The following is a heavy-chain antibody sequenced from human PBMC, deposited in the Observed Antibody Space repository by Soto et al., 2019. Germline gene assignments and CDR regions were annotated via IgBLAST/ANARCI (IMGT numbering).Heavy chain of an antibody. J-gene: IGHJ4*02. D-gene: IGHD6-19*01. CDR3: ARGYSSGSFDY. CDR1: GFTFSIYW. Sequence: EVQLVESGGGLVQPGGSLRLSCAASGFTFSIYWMHWVRQAPGKGLVWVSRLNSDGSSITYSDSVKGRFTISRDNAKNTLYLPMNSLRAEDTAVYYCARGYSSGSFDYWGQGTLVPVSS. CDR2: LNSDGSSI. V-gene: IGHV3-74*01.